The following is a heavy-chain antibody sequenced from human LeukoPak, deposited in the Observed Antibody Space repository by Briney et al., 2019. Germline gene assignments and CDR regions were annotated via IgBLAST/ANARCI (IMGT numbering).Heavy chain of an antibody. J-gene: IGHJ3*01. CDR3: ARMKTVNYCGWGFHAFDL. V-gene: IGHV1-18*04. CDR1: GYTFTSYG. D-gene: IGHD3-10*01. Sequence: ASVKVSCKASGYTFTSYGISWVRQAPGQGLDWMGLISAYNGNTNYAQKLQGRVTMTTDTSTSTAYMDLRRLSADAAAAYYCARMKTVNYCGWGFHAFDLWGQGTMVTVSS. CDR2: ISAYNGNT.